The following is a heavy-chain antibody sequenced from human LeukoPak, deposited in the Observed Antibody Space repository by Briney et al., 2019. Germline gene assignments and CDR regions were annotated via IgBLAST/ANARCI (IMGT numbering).Heavy chain of an antibody. D-gene: IGHD3-10*01. CDR3: AKGENYYYGPGHRFDP. J-gene: IGHJ5*02. CDR2: ISWNSGSI. Sequence: GRSLNLSCAASGFTFDDYAMHWIRQAPGKGLEWVSGISWNSGSIGYADSVKGRFTISRDNAKNSLYLQMNSLRAEDIALYYCAKGENYYYGPGHRFDPWGQGTLVTVSS. CDR1: GFTFDDYA. V-gene: IGHV3-9*03.